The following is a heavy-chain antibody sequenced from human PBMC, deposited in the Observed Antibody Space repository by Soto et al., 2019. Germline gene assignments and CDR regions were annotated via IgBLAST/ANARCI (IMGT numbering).Heavy chain of an antibody. V-gene: IGHV3-23*01. CDR3: AKDQSSSSPPYYFDY. J-gene: IGHJ4*02. CDR2: ISGSGGST. Sequence: GGSLRLSCAASGFAFSSYAMSWVRQAPGKGLEWVSAISGSGGSTYYADSVKGRFTISRDNSKNTLYLQMSSLRAEDTAVYYCAKDQSSSSPPYYFDYWGQGALVTVSS. CDR1: GFAFSSYA. D-gene: IGHD6-13*01.